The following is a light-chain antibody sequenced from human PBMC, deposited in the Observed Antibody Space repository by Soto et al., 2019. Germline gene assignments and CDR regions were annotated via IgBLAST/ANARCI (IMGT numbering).Light chain of an antibody. CDR2: EGT. CDR1: SSDVGSYDL. V-gene: IGLV2-23*01. J-gene: IGLJ1*01. Sequence: QSVLTQPASVSGSPGQSITISCTGTSSDVGSYDLVSWYQHHPGKVPKLMVYEGTNRPSGVSHRFSGSKSDNTASLTISGLQAEDDADYYCYSYAGDSLYVFGTGTKLTVL. CDR3: YSYAGDSLYV.